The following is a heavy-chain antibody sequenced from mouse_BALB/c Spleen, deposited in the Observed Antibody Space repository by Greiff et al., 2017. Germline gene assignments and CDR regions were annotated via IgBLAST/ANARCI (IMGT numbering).Heavy chain of an antibody. Sequence: QVQLKQSGAELVRPGASVTLSCKASGYTFTDYEMHWVKQTPVHGLEWFGAIDPETGGTAYNQKFKGKATLTADKSSSTAYMELRSLTSEDSAVYYCTRPYYDHAWFAYWGQGTLVTVSA. CDR3: TRPYYDHAWFAY. J-gene: IGHJ3*01. CDR1: GYTFTDYE. CDR2: IDPETGGT. D-gene: IGHD2-10*01. V-gene: IGHV1-15*01.